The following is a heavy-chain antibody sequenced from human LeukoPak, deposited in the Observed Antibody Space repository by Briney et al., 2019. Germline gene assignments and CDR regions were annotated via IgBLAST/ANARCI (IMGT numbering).Heavy chain of an antibody. Sequence: ASVKVSCKASGYTFTGYYMHWVRQAPGQGLEWMGWINPHSGGTNYAQKFQGRVTMTRDTSISTAYMELSRLRSEDTAVYYCARDNRWEPRAPFDYWGQGTLVTVSS. D-gene: IGHD1-26*01. CDR3: ARDNRWEPRAPFDY. CDR2: INPHSGGT. CDR1: GYTFTGYY. V-gene: IGHV1-2*02. J-gene: IGHJ4*02.